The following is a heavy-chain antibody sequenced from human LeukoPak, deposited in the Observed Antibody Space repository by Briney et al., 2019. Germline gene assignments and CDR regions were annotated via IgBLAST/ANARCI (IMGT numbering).Heavy chain of an antibody. CDR2: ISYDGTNK. Sequence: GKSLRLSCAASGFTFSSYAINWVRQAPGKGLEWVAVISYDGTNKNYADSVKGRFTISRDSSKNTVYLEMNSLRGEDTAVYYCARDPEHYGSGSYLDYWGQGTLVTVSS. CDR1: GFTFSSYA. V-gene: IGHV3-30-3*01. CDR3: ARDPEHYGSGSYLDY. J-gene: IGHJ4*02. D-gene: IGHD3-10*01.